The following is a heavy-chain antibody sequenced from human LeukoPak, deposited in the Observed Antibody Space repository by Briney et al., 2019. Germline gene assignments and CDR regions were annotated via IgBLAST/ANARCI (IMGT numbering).Heavy chain of an antibody. Sequence: ASVKVSCKASGDTFTSYYMHWVRQAPGQGLEWMGIINPSGASTIYAQEFQGRVTMTRDMSTSTVYMELSSLRADDTAVYYCAGVDAAMPDAFDIWGQGTTVTVSS. CDR3: AGVDAAMPDAFDI. CDR2: INPSGAST. D-gene: IGHD5-18*01. J-gene: IGHJ3*02. V-gene: IGHV1-46*01. CDR1: GDTFTSYY.